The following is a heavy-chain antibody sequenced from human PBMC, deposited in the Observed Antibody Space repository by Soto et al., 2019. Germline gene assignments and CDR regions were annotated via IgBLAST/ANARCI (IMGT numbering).Heavy chain of an antibody. CDR3: ARSVQWLPASRGTQYYYGMDV. CDR1: GGTFSSYA. Sequence: VASVKVSCKASGGTFSSYAISWVRQAPGQGLEWMGGIIPIFGTANYAQKFQGRVTITADESTSTAYMELSSLRSEDTAVYYCARSVQWLPASRGTQYYYGMDVWGQGTTVTVSS. CDR2: IIPIFGTA. J-gene: IGHJ6*02. V-gene: IGHV1-69*13. D-gene: IGHD6-19*01.